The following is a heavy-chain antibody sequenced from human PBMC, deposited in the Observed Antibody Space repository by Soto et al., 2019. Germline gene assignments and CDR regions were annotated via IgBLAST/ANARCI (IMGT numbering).Heavy chain of an antibody. CDR1: GFTFSSYG. J-gene: IGHJ4*02. Sequence: GGSLRLSCAASGFTFSSYGMYWVRQAPGKGLERVALIWYDGSNEYYAASVKGRFTISRDNSKNTLYLQMNSLRAEDTALYYCARDPREPYYYDSSGKNSQYYFDYWGQGTLVTVSS. D-gene: IGHD3-22*01. V-gene: IGHV3-33*01. CDR3: ARDPREPYYYDSSGKNSQYYFDY. CDR2: IWYDGSNE.